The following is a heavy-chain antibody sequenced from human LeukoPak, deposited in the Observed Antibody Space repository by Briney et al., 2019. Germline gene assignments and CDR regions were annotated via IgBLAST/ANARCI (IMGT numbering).Heavy chain of an antibody. CDR2: ISFDGSNK. D-gene: IGHD6-19*01. CDR1: GFTLSSYA. J-gene: IGHJ4*02. V-gene: IGHV3-30-3*01. CDR3: ARDLPSSGWNIFDY. Sequence: GGSLRLSCAASGFTLSSYAMHWVRQAPGKGLEWVAVISFDGSNKYQAESVRGRFTISRDNSKNTLYLQMNSLRAEDTAVYYCARDLPSSGWNIFDYWGQGTLVTVSS.